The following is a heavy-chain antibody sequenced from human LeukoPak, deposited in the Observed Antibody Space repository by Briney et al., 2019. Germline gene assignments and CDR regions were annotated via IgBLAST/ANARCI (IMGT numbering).Heavy chain of an antibody. CDR3: ARRDGYNSIVDY. CDR2: IYYSGST. V-gene: IGHV4-39*07. CDR1: GGSISSSSYY. J-gene: IGHJ4*02. Sequence: SETLSLTCTVSGGSISSSSYYWGWIRQPPGKGLEWIGSIYYSGSTYYNPSLKSRVTISVDTSKNQFSLKLSSVTAADTAVYYCARRDGYNSIVDYWGQGTLVTVSS. D-gene: IGHD5-24*01.